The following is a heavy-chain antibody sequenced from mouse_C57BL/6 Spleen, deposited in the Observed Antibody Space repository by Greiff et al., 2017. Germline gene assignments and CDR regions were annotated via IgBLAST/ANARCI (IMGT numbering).Heavy chain of an antibody. Sequence: QVQLQQPGTELVKPGASVKLSCKASGYTFTSYWMHWVKQRPGQGLEWIGNINPSNGGTNYNEQFKSKATLTVDKSSSTAYMQLSSLTSENSAVYDCARFITTVVALDYWGQGTTLTVSS. CDR2: INPSNGGT. CDR3: ARFITTVVALDY. V-gene: IGHV1-53*01. J-gene: IGHJ2*01. CDR1: GYTFTSYW. D-gene: IGHD1-1*01.